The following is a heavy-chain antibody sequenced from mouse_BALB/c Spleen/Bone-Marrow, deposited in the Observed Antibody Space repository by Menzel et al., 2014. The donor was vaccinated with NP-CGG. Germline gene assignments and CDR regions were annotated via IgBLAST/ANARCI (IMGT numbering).Heavy chain of an antibody. CDR2: INPYNDGI. Sequence: EVQLHQSGPDLVKPGASVKMSCKASGFTFTRYVIHWVRQKPGQGLEWIGYINPYNDGIKYNEKFKGKATLTSDKSSSTAYMELSSLTSEDSAVYYCASGTPATSYYALDYWGQGTSVTVSS. J-gene: IGHJ4*01. CDR3: ASGTPATSYYALDY. V-gene: IGHV1-14*01. D-gene: IGHD1-2*01. CDR1: GFTFTRYV.